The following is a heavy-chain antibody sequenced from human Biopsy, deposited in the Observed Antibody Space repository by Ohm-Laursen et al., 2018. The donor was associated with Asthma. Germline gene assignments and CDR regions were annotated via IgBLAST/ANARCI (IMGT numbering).Heavy chain of an antibody. J-gene: IGHJ6*02. D-gene: IGHD3-10*01. V-gene: IGHV1-18*01. CDR1: GYTFNSAG. Sequence: ASVKVSCKTSGYTFNSAGITWVRQAPGQGLEWMGWISVYNGNTKVAQKLQDRVTMTIDTSTSTAYMELRSLRSDDTAVYFCARAVDYSHYYGIDVWGQGTTVTVS. CDR3: ARAVDYSHYYGIDV. CDR2: ISVYNGNT.